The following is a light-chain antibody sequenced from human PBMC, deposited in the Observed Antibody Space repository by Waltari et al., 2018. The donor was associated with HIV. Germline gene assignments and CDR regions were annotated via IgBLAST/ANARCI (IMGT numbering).Light chain of an antibody. CDR3: QQTYSSPL. CDR1: QSISTY. Sequence: IQMTQSPSSLSASVGDRVTVTCRTNQSISTYLNWYQQKPGKAPKLLIYAASTLQSGVPSRFSGSGSGADFSLTINNQQPEDFATYYCQQTYSSPLFGPGTTVDIK. V-gene: IGKV1-39*01. CDR2: AAS. J-gene: IGKJ3*01.